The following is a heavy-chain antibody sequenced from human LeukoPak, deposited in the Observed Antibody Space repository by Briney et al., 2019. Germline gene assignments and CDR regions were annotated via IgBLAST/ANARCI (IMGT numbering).Heavy chain of an antibody. CDR3: ARSELVAEFDS. Sequence: PWGSLRLSCAASGFTFRSYSMNWVRQPPGKGLEWIGEINHSGSTNYNPSLTSRVTMSVDTSKNQFSLRLKSVTAADTAVYYCARSELVAEFDSWGQGTLVIVSS. J-gene: IGHJ5*01. D-gene: IGHD5-12*01. CDR1: GFTFRSYS. V-gene: IGHV4-34*01. CDR2: INHSGST.